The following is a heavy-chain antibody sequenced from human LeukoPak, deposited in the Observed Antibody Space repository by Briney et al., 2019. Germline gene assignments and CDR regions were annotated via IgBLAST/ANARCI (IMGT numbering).Heavy chain of an antibody. CDR2: INANSGGT. CDR3: ARDHPYSSGWYGRVEALDL. V-gene: IGHV1-2*02. D-gene: IGHD6-19*01. J-gene: IGHJ3*01. Sequence: ASVRVSCKASGLIFTGYYMHWVRQAPGQGLEWMGCINANSGGTNYAQKFQGRVTMTRDTSISTAYMDLSRLRSDDTAVYYCARDHPYSSGWYGRVEALDLWGQGTTVTVSS. CDR1: GLIFTGYY.